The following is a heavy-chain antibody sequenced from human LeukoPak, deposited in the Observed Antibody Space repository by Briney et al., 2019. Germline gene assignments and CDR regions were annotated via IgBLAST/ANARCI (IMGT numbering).Heavy chain of an antibody. CDR1: GFSLSTSAVC. CDR2: LDWEDDR. V-gene: IGHV2-70*11. J-gene: IGHJ3*02. CDR3: ARTYYYDSRIYYTKIAFDI. D-gene: IGHD3-22*01. Sequence: SGPTLVNPTQTLTLTCTFSGFSLSTSAVCVTWIRQPPVKALECLARLDWEDDRYYSTALQTRLTISKDTSKNQVVLTMTNMDPVDTATYYCARTYYYDSRIYYTKIAFDIWGQGTVVTASS.